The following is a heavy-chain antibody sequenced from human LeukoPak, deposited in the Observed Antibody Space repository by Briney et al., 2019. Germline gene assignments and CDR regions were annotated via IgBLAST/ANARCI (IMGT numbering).Heavy chain of an antibody. Sequence: GASVKVSCKASGYTFTSYSISWVRQAPGQGLEWMGWISAYNGNTNYAQKLQGRVTMTTDTSTSTVYMELRSLRSDDTAVYYCAREEAAVGTCWFDPWGQGTLVTVSS. CDR2: ISAYNGNT. CDR1: GYTFTSYS. CDR3: AREEAAVGTCWFDP. V-gene: IGHV1-18*01. J-gene: IGHJ5*02. D-gene: IGHD6-13*01.